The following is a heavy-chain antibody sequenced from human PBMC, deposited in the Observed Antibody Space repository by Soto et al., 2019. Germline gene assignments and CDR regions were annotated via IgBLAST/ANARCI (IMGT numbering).Heavy chain of an antibody. CDR2: INPSGGST. V-gene: IGHV1-46*01. J-gene: IGHJ4*02. CDR3: ASDFADYYDSSRYSYVRGGEGGFDY. D-gene: IGHD3-22*01. CDR1: GYTFTTYY. Sequence: QVQLVQSGAEVKKPGASVKVSCKASGYTFTTYYIHWVRQAPGQGLECMGVINPSGGSTTNAQKFQGRVTMTRDTSTGTVYMELSSRRSEDTGVSYCASDFADYYDSSRYSYVRGGEGGFDYWGQGSMVTVSS.